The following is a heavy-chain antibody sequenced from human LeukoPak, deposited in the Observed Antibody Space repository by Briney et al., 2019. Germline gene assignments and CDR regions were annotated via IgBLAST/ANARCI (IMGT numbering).Heavy chain of an antibody. V-gene: IGHV4-39*01. CDR3: RSGYGYSWFEH. J-gene: IGHJ5*02. D-gene: IGHD3-22*01. CDR1: GGSISSSSYY. CDR2: IYYSGST. Sequence: SETLSLTCTVSGGSISSSSYYWGWIRQPPGKGLEWIGSIYYSGSTYYNPSLKSRVTISVDTSKNQFSLKLSSVTAADTAVYYGRSGYGYSWFEHWGQGTLVTVSS.